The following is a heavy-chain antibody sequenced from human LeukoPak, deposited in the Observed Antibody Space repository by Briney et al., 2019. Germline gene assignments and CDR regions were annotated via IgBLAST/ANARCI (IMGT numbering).Heavy chain of an antibody. J-gene: IGHJ6*03. CDR2: IKQDGSEK. CDR1: GFTFSSFW. CDR3: ARDLRGTIPYYYYMDV. V-gene: IGHV3-7*01. Sequence: GGSLRLSCAASGFTFSSFWMSWVRQAPGKGLEWVANIKQDGSEKYYVDSVRGRFTISRDNAKNSLYLQMNSLRAEDTAVYYCARDLRGTIPYYYYMDVWGKGTTVTVS. D-gene: IGHD3-10*01.